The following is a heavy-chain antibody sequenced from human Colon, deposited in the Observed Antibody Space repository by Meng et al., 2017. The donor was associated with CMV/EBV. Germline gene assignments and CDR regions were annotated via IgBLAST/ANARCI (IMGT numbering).Heavy chain of an antibody. Sequence: ESLKISCAASGFTFSDYYMTWVRQAPGKGLEWIGSIYYSGSTYYNPSLKSRVTISVDTSKNQFSLKLSSVTAADTAVYYCARGGRKRIDPWFIPLIWGQGTLVTVSS. CDR2: IYYSGST. V-gene: IGHV4-38-2*01. D-gene: IGHD3-10*01. CDR3: ARGGRKRIDPWFIPLI. CDR1: GFTFSDYY. J-gene: IGHJ4*02.